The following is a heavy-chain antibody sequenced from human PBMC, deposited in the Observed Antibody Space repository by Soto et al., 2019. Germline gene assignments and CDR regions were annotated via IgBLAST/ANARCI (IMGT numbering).Heavy chain of an antibody. J-gene: IGHJ4*02. CDR2: IYYSGST. CDR1: GGSISSGDYY. V-gene: IGHV4-30-4*01. CDR3: ARASMVREKGFDY. D-gene: IGHD3-10*01. Sequence: PSETLSLTCTVSGGSISSGDYYWSWIRQPPGKGLEWIGYIYYSGSTYYSPSLKSRVTISVDTSKNQFSLKLSSVTAADTAVYYCARASMVREKGFDYWGQGTLVTVSS.